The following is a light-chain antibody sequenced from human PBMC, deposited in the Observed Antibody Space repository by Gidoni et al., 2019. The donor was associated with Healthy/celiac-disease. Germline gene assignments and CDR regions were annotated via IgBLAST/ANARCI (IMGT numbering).Light chain of an antibody. V-gene: IGLV2-14*01. CDR1: GSAVGGYNY. CDR3: SSYTSSSTLVV. J-gene: IGLJ2*01. CDR2: EVS. Sequence: QSALTQPASVSGSPGQSIHIPCTGTGSAVGGYNYVSWYQQHPGKAPKLMIYEVSNRPPGVSNRFSGSKSGNTASLTISGLQAEDEADYYCSSYTSSSTLVVFGGGTKLTVL.